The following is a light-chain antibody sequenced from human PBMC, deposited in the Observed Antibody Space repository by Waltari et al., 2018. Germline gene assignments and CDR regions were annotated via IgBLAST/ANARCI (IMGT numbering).Light chain of an antibody. CDR2: SNN. Sequence: QSVLTQSPSTSGTPGQTVTIFCSGSGSNIGARTVNWYQQLPGTAPKLRIYSNNHRPAGVPDLFSGSKSGSSASRAISRLQSEDEADYYCAAGDDTLNGVLFGGGTKLTVL. CDR3: AAGDDTLNGVL. CDR1: GSNIGART. V-gene: IGLV1-44*01. J-gene: IGLJ2*01.